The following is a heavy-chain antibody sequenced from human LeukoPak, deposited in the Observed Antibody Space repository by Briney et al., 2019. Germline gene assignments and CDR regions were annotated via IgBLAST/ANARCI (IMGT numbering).Heavy chain of an antibody. CDR3: ARDYYDSRKFDY. J-gene: IGHJ4*02. V-gene: IGHV1-18*01. CDR2: ISAYNGNT. D-gene: IGHD3-22*01. Sequence: ASVEVSCKASGYTFTSYGISWVRQAPGQGLEWMGWISAYNGNTNYAQKLQGRVTMTTDTSTSTAYMVLRSLRSDDTAVYYSARDYYDSRKFDYWGQGTLVTVSS. CDR1: GYTFTSYG.